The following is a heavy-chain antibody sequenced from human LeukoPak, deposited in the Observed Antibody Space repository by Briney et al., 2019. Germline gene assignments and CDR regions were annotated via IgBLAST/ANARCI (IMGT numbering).Heavy chain of an antibody. CDR3: AREVGGYYDSSGYPNC. Sequence: SETLSLTCAVYGGSFSGYYWSWIRQPPGKGLEWIGEINHSGSTNYNPSLKSRVTISVDTSKNQFSLKLSSVTAADTAVYYCAREVGGYYDSSGYPNCWGQGTLVTVSS. CDR1: GGSFSGYY. V-gene: IGHV4-34*01. CDR2: INHSGST. D-gene: IGHD3-22*01. J-gene: IGHJ4*02.